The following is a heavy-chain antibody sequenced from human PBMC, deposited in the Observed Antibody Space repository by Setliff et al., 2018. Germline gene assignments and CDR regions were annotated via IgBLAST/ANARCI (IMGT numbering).Heavy chain of an antibody. D-gene: IGHD3-3*01. CDR2: ISGSGYST. V-gene: IGHV3-23*01. Sequence: PGGSLRLSCAASGFTFRSYAMGWVRQSPGKGLEWVSVISGSGYSTYYADSVKGRFTTSRDNTKNTVYLQMNSLRGEDTAVYYCARDSGQSRNYNFWSGQLDYWGQGTLVTVSS. J-gene: IGHJ4*02. CDR3: ARDSGQSRNYNFWSGQLDY. CDR1: GFTFRSYA.